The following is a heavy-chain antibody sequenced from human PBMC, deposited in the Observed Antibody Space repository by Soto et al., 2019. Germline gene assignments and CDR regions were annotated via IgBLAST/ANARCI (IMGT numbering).Heavy chain of an antibody. CDR2: IIPIFGTA. D-gene: IGHD3-22*01. Sequence: SLKVSCKASGGTFSSYAISWVRQAPGQGLEWMGGIIPIFGTANYAQKFQGRVTITADESTSTAYMELSSLRSEDTAVYYCARRDSENYDSSGYYWVYWGQGTLVTVSS. V-gene: IGHV1-69*13. CDR3: ARRDSENYDSSGYYWVY. CDR1: GGTFSSYA. J-gene: IGHJ4*02.